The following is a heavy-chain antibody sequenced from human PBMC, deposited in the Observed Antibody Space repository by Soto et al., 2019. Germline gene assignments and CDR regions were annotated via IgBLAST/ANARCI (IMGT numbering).Heavy chain of an antibody. CDR2: IYYSGST. D-gene: IGHD3-10*01. Sequence: SETLSLTCTVSGGSISSYYWSWIRQPPGKGLEWIGYIYYSGSTNYNPSLKSRVTISVDTSKNQFSLKLSSVTAADTAVYYCARDYGSGSYLDYWGQGNLVTVSS. CDR1: GGSISSYY. J-gene: IGHJ4*02. V-gene: IGHV4-59*01. CDR3: ARDYGSGSYLDY.